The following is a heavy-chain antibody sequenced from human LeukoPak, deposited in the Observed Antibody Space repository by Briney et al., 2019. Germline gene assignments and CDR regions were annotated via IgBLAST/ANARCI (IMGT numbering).Heavy chain of an antibody. D-gene: IGHD3-9*01. J-gene: IGHJ4*02. CDR3: ARGRYFDWLLNFDY. Sequence: GGSLRLSCAASGFTFSSYEMNWVRQAPGKGLEWVSYISSSGSTIYYADSVKGRFTISRDNAKNSLYLQMNSLRAEATAVYYCARGRYFDWLLNFDYWGQGTLVTVSS. V-gene: IGHV3-48*03. CDR1: GFTFSSYE. CDR2: ISSSGSTI.